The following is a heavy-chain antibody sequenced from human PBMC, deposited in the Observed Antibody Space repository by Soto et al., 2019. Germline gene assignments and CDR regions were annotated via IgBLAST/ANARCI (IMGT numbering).Heavy chain of an antibody. CDR2: IRGTNGNT. Sequence: EVQLLESGGGLVQPGGSLRLSCAASGLTFSSSAMSLVRQAPGKGLEWVSAIRGTNGNTHYAESVKGRLTISRDNSKNTLYLLSNFLRAEDTAVYYCAKCTVDTIVTSGWCNWLHPRGPGTLVIVSS. CDR1: GLTFSSSA. J-gene: IGHJ5*02. D-gene: IGHD6-19*01. CDR3: AKCTVDTIVTSGWCNWLHP. V-gene: IGHV3-23*01.